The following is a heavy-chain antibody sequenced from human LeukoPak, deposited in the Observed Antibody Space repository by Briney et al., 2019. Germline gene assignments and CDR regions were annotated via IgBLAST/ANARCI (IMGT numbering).Heavy chain of an antibody. D-gene: IGHD4-17*01. Sequence: GGSLRLSCAASGFTFSSYSMKWVRQAPGKGLEWVSSISSSSSYIYYADSVKGRFTISRDNAKNSLYLQMNSLRAEVTAVYYCARDLSYGDSYYYMDVWGKGTTVTVSS. CDR2: ISSSSSYI. J-gene: IGHJ6*03. V-gene: IGHV3-21*01. CDR3: ARDLSYGDSYYYMDV. CDR1: GFTFSSYS.